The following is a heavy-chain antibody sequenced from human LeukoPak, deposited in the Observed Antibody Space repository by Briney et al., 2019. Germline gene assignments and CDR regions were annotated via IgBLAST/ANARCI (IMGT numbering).Heavy chain of an antibody. Sequence: PGGSLRLSCAASGFTFSSYAMSWVRQAPGKGLEWVSATSGSGGSTYYADSVKGRFTISRDNSKNTLYLQMNSLRAEDTAVYYCAKGESVYSSGWFFDYWGQGTLVTVSS. D-gene: IGHD6-19*01. CDR2: TSGSGGST. CDR1: GFTFSSYA. CDR3: AKGESVYSSGWFFDY. J-gene: IGHJ4*02. V-gene: IGHV3-23*01.